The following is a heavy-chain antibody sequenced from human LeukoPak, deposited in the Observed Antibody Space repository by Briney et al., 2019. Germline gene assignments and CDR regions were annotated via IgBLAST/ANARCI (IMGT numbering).Heavy chain of an antibody. CDR1: GFTFSTYW. D-gene: IGHD1-26*01. CDR2: INSDGRRT. V-gene: IGHV3-74*01. Sequence: GGSLRLSCEASGFTFSTYWMHWVRQAPGKGLEWVSRINSDGRRTTYADSVQGRFTISRDSAKNTLYLQMNTLRAEDTAVYYCARVRYSGSYPGVFEYWGQGTLVTVSS. J-gene: IGHJ4*02. CDR3: ARVRYSGSYPGVFEY.